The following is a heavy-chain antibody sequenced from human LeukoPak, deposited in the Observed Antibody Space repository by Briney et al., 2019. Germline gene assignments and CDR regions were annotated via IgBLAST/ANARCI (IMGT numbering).Heavy chain of an antibody. V-gene: IGHV3-30*04. CDR1: GFTFSSYA. J-gene: IGHJ4*02. Sequence: PGGSLRLSCAASGFTFSSYAMHWVRQAPGKGLEWVAVISYDGSNKYYADSVKGRFTISRDNSKNTLYLQMNSPRAEDTAVYYCARRYCSGGSCPNDYWGQGTLVTVSS. CDR3: ARRYCSGGSCPNDY. CDR2: ISYDGSNK. D-gene: IGHD2-15*01.